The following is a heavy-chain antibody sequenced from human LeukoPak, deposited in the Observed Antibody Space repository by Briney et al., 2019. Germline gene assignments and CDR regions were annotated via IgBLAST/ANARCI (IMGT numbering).Heavy chain of an antibody. J-gene: IGHJ6*02. Sequence: PGGSLRLSCAASGFTFSSYAMHWVRQAPGKGLEWVAVISYDGSNKYYADSVKGRFTISRDNSKNTLYLQMNSLRAEDTAVHYCARDVRHYYDSSGWDYYYGMDVWGQGTTVTVSS. CDR3: ARDVRHYYDSSGWDYYYGMDV. CDR2: ISYDGSNK. D-gene: IGHD3-22*01. V-gene: IGHV3-30-3*01. CDR1: GFTFSSYA.